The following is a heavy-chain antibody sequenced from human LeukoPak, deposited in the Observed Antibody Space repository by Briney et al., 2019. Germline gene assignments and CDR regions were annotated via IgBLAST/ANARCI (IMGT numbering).Heavy chain of an antibody. CDR1: GYSFTGFY. D-gene: IGHD6-13*01. Sequence: GASVKVSCKASGYSFTGFYIHWVRQAPGLGLEWMGWISAYNGNTNYAQKVQGRVTMTTDTSTSTAYMELRSLRFDDTAVYYCARDQSVRLLQTSSTYFKHVFAIWGQGSMVTVSS. J-gene: IGHJ3*02. V-gene: IGHV1-18*04. CDR2: ISAYNGNT. CDR3: ARDQSVRLLQTSSTYFKHVFAI.